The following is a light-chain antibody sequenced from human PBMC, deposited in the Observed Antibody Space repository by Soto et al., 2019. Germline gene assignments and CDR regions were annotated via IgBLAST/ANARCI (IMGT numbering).Light chain of an antibody. CDR1: QSIDNK. V-gene: IGKV3-15*01. CDR2: HES. Sequence: EIVLTQSPATLSVSPGERATLSCRASQSIDNKLAWYQQKPGQAPGLLIYHESIRATGIPARFSGTGSGTEFTLTISSLQSEDFAVYYCQQYNNWPTFGPGTKVDL. J-gene: IGKJ3*01. CDR3: QQYNNWPT.